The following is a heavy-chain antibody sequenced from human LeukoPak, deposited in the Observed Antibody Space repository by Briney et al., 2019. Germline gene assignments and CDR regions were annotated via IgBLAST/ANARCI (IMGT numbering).Heavy chain of an antibody. D-gene: IGHD3-10*02. CDR2: IYPGYSDI. Sequence: GESSKISCKGSGYSFTSYWIGWVRQMPGKGLEWMGIIYPGYSDIRYRRSFQGQVTISVDKSISTAYVQWSSLQASDTAMYYCARRVLDYFEEWGQGTLVSVST. J-gene: IGHJ4*02. CDR3: ARRVLDYFEE. V-gene: IGHV5-51*01. CDR1: GYSFTSYW.